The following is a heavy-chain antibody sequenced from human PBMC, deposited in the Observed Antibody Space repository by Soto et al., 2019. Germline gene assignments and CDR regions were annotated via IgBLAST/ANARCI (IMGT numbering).Heavy chain of an antibody. Sequence: QVQLVQSGAEVKKPGASVKVSCKASGYTFTSYGISWVRQAPGQGLGWMGWISAYNGNTNYAQKLQGRVIMTRDTATSTAHMGLRSLRSDDPAVYYCARHDGSGKTLGRSEDYWSQGALVTVSA. CDR3: ARHDGSGKTLGRSEDY. V-gene: IGHV1-18*01. CDR1: GYTFTSYG. D-gene: IGHD3-10*01. CDR2: ISAYNGNT. J-gene: IGHJ4*02.